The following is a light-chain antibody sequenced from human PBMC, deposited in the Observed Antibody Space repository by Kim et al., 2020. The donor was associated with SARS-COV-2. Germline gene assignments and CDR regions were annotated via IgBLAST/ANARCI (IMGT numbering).Light chain of an antibody. CDR2: DNN. CDR3: GTWDSSLSAAV. V-gene: IGLV1-51*01. CDR1: RSNIGNNY. Sequence: GQKVTHSCSGRRSNIGNNYVSWYQQPPGAAPKLLIFDNNQRPSGIPDRFSGSKSGTSATLGITGLQTGDEADYYCGTWDSSLSAAVFGGGTQLTVL. J-gene: IGLJ7*01.